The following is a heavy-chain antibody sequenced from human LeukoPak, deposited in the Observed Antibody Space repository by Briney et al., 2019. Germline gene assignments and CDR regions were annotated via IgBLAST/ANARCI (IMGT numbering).Heavy chain of an antibody. Sequence: PGGSLRLSCAASGFTFSSYWMHCVRQAPGKGLVWVSRINSDGSSTSYADSVKGRFTISRDNAKNTLYLQMNSLRAEDTAVYYCARALRTTRPFDYWGQGTLVTVSS. CDR3: ARALRTTRPFDY. J-gene: IGHJ4*02. CDR1: GFTFSSYW. CDR2: INSDGSST. V-gene: IGHV3-74*01. D-gene: IGHD1-26*01.